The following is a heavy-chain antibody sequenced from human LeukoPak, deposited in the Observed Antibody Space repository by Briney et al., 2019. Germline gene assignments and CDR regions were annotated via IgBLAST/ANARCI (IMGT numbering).Heavy chain of an antibody. V-gene: IGHV1-46*01. J-gene: IGHJ4*02. D-gene: IGHD3-22*01. CDR2: INPNDGST. CDR3: ARGTQIDSSVYYAGHFDY. Sequence: ASVKVSCKASGYTFTAYHMHWVRQAPGQGLEWMGIINPNDGSTNYAQRFQGRVTMTRDRSTSTVYMELSSLRSEDTAVYYYARGTQIDSSVYYAGHFDYWGQRTLVTVSS. CDR1: GYTFTAYH.